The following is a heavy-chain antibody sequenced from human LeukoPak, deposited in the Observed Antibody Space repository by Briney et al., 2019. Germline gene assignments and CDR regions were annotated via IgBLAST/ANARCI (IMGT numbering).Heavy chain of an antibody. J-gene: IGHJ6*03. D-gene: IGHD3-10*01. Sequence: GGSLRLSCAASGFTFSSYGMHWVRQAPGKGLEWVAVISYDGSNKYYADSVKGRFTISRDNSKNTLYLQMNSLRDEDTAVYYCAKDHYYGSGSYFPTNYYYYYMDVWGKGTTVTVSS. CDR2: ISYDGSNK. CDR1: GFTFSSYG. CDR3: AKDHYYGSGSYFPTNYYYYYMDV. V-gene: IGHV3-30*18.